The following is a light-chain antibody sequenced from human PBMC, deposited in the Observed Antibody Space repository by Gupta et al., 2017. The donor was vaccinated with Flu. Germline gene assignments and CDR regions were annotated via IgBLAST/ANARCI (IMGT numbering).Light chain of an antibody. CDR2: EVS. CDR3: SSYTSTSTLRV. V-gene: IGLV2-14*01. Sequence: QSALTQPASVSGSPGQSITISCTGTSSDVGGYKYVSWYQQHPGKAPKLMSYEVSIRPSGVSYRFAGSKSGNTASLTISGLQTEDEADYDGSSYTSTSTLRVFGGGTKLTVL. CDR1: SSDVGGYKY. J-gene: IGLJ3*02.